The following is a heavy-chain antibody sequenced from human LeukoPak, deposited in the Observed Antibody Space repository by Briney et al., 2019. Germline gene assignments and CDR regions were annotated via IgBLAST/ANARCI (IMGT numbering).Heavy chain of an antibody. CDR1: GYTFTSYG. D-gene: IGHD3-22*01. Sequence: ASVKVSCKASGYTFTSYGISWVRQAPGQGLEWMGWISAYNGNTNYAQKLQGRVTMTTDTSTSTAYMELRSLRSDDTAVYYCARYDSSGYHHDALDIWGQGTMVTVSS. V-gene: IGHV1-18*01. CDR3: ARYDSSGYHHDALDI. CDR2: ISAYNGNT. J-gene: IGHJ3*02.